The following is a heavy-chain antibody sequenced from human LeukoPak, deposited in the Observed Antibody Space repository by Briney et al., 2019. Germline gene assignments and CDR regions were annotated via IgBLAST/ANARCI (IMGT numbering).Heavy chain of an antibody. D-gene: IGHD1-7*01. CDR2: ISASNGNT. J-gene: IGHJ4*02. CDR3: ARDHSNWNYAPDF. V-gene: IGHV1-18*01. Sequence: ASVKVSCKASGYTFTRYGISWVRQAPGQGLQWLGWISASNGNTNYAQKFRDRVTMSTDTSTGTPYLDVRSLTSEDTAVYYCARDHSNWNYAPDFWGQGTLVIVSS. CDR1: GYTFTRYG.